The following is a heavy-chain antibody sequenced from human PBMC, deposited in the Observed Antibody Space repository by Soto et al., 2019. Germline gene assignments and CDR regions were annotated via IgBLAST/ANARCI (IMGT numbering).Heavy chain of an antibody. CDR2: IYPDNSDT. CDR3: ARHGATAATFRLIRFGP. J-gene: IGHJ5*02. V-gene: IGHV5-51*01. CDR1: GYTFTSYG. Sequence: ASVKVSCKASGYTFTSYGISWVRQMPGKGLEWMGFIYPDNSDTRYTRSFQGQVTISADKSISTAYLERSSLKSSDTAVYYCARHGATAATFRLIRFGPWGQGTPVTVSS. D-gene: IGHD6-13*01.